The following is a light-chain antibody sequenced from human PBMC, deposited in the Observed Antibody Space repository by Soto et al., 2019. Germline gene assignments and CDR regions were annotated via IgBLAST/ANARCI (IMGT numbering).Light chain of an antibody. V-gene: IGLV1-51*02. CDR2: END. CDR3: GTWDASLTAGV. Sequence: QPVLTQTPSISAAPGQTVTISCSGSSFNVGNNYVSWYQQLPGSAPKLLISENDKRPSDVPDRFSGSKSGTTATLGITGLQTGDEADYYCGTWDASLTAGVFGGGTKLTVL. J-gene: IGLJ3*02. CDR1: SFNVGNNY.